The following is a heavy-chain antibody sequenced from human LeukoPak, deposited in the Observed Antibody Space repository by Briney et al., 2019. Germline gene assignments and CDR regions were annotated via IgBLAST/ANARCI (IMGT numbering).Heavy chain of an antibody. D-gene: IGHD2-15*01. CDR1: GYTFTSYD. CDR2: MNPNSGNT. V-gene: IGHV1-8*01. Sequence: GASVRVSCKASGYTFTSYDINRVLQATGQRLESIGWMNPNSGNTGYAQKFQGRVTMNRNTSIRTAYMELSSLRSEDTAVYYCARLVTSSCYSLDYWGQGTLVTVSS. CDR3: ARLVTSSCYSLDY. J-gene: IGHJ4*02.